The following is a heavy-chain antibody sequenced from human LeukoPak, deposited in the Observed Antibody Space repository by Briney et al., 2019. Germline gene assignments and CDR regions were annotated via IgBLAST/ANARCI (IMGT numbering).Heavy chain of an antibody. CDR1: GFTFSSYG. Sequence: GGSLRLSCAASGFTFSSYGMHWVRQAPGKGLEWVAVISYDGSNKYYADSVKGRFTISRDNSKNTLYLQMNSLRAEDTAVYYCAKDPYGYYYDSSGSAGSFGDYWGQGTLVTVSS. J-gene: IGHJ4*02. V-gene: IGHV3-30*18. D-gene: IGHD3-22*01. CDR2: ISYDGSNK. CDR3: AKDPYGYYYDSSGSAGSFGDY.